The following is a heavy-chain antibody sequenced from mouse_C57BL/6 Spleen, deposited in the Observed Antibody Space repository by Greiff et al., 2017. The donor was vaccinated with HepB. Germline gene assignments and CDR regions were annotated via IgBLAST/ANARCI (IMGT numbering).Heavy chain of an antibody. D-gene: IGHD3-3*01. CDR1: GFTFSDYY. Sequence: EVHLVESGGGLVQPGGSLKLSCAASGFTFSDYYMYWVRQTPEKRLEWVAYISNGGGSTYYPDTVKGRFTISRDNAKNTLYLQMSRLKSEDTAMYYCARRDGTGGYYFDYWGQGTTLTVSS. CDR2: ISNGGGST. CDR3: ARRDGTGGYYFDY. V-gene: IGHV5-12*01. J-gene: IGHJ2*01.